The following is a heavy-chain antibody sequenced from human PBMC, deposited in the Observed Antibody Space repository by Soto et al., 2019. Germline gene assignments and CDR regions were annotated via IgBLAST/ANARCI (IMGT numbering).Heavy chain of an antibody. CDR3: AKASVRSYCSGGSCYSSAGPNRFDP. Sequence: GGSLRLSCAASGFTFGSYGMHWVRQAPGKGLEWVAVISYDGSNKYYADSVKGRFTISRDNSKNTLYLQMNSLRAEDTAVYYCAKASVRSYCSGGSCYSSAGPNRFDPWGQGTLVTVSS. CDR2: ISYDGSNK. J-gene: IGHJ5*02. D-gene: IGHD2-15*01. V-gene: IGHV3-30*18. CDR1: GFTFGSYG.